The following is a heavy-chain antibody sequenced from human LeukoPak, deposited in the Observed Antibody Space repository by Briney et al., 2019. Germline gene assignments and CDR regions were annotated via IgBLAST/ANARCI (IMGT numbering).Heavy chain of an antibody. J-gene: IGHJ4*02. CDR1: GFTFSSYG. CDR2: ISYDGSNK. CDR3: AKARRYTSDLDY. D-gene: IGHD6-19*01. Sequence: GGSLRLSCAASGFTFSSYGMHWVRQAPGKGLEWVAVISYDGSNKYYADSVKGRFTISRDNSKNTLYLQLNSLRAEDTAVYYCAKARRYTSDLDYWGQGTLVTVSS. V-gene: IGHV3-30*18.